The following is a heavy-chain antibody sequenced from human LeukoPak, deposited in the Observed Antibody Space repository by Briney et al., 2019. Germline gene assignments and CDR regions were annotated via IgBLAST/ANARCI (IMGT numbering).Heavy chain of an antibody. V-gene: IGHV3-9*01. J-gene: IGHJ4*02. CDR1: GFTFDDYA. CDR2: ISWNSGSI. D-gene: IGHD3-10*01. CDR3: AKGALSHYYGSGSYYPDY. Sequence: GRSLRLSCAASGFTFDDYAMHWVRQAPGKGLEWVSGISWNSGSIGYADSVKGRFTISRDNAKNSLYLQMNSLRAEDTAVYYCAKGALSHYYGSGSYYPDYWGQGTLVTVSS.